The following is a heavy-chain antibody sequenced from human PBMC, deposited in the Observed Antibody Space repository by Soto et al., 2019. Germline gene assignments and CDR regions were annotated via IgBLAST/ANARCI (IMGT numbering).Heavy chain of an antibody. CDR1: GGSISSYY. CDR3: ARGGSSHVGYVSDY. CDR2: IYYSGNT. J-gene: IGHJ4*02. Sequence: SETLSLTCTASGGSISSYYWSWIRQPPGKGLERIGYIYYSGNTNYNPSLKNRVNKSKDTSKKQFSLKLRSVTDADTAVYYCARGGSSHVGYVSDYWGQGTLVTVSS. D-gene: IGHD1-26*01. V-gene: IGHV4-59*01.